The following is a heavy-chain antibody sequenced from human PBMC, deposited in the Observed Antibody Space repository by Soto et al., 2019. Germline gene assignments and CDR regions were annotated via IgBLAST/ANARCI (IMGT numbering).Heavy chain of an antibody. CDR2: ISGSGGST. Sequence: GGSLRLSCSASGITFSSYAMSWVRPAPGKGLTWVSAISGSGGSTYYADSVKGRFTISRDNSKNTLYLQMNSLRAEDTAVYYCTTPDPLSPTGMIGWFDPWGKGALRAASS. CDR1: GITFSSYA. J-gene: IGHJ5*02. CDR3: TTPDPLSPTGMIGWFDP. V-gene: IGHV3-23*01. D-gene: IGHD1-1*01.